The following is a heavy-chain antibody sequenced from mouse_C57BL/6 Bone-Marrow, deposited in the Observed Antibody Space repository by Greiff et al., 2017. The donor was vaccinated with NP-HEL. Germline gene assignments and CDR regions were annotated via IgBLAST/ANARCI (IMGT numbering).Heavy chain of an antibody. Sequence: QVQLKQSGAELVMPGASVKLSCKASGYTFTSYWMHWVKQRPGQGLEWIGEIDPSDSYTNYNQKFKGKSTLTVDKSSSTAYMQLSSLTSEDSAVYYCARGMVSPDYWGQGTTLTVSS. V-gene: IGHV1-69*01. J-gene: IGHJ2*01. D-gene: IGHD2-2*01. CDR1: GYTFTSYW. CDR2: IDPSDSYT. CDR3: ARGMVSPDY.